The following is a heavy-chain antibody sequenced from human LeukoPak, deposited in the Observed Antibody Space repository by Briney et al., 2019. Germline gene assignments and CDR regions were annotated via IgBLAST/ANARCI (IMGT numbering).Heavy chain of an antibody. D-gene: IGHD3-9*01. CDR2: INSDGSST. CDR3: ANGPHYNILTGYYKVRSHLDY. Sequence: GGSLRLSCAASGFTFSSYWMHWVRQAPGKGLVWVSRINSDGSSTSYADSVKGRFTISRDNSKSTLYLQMNSLRPEDTAVYYCANGPHYNILTGYYKVRSHLDYWGQGTLVTVSS. V-gene: IGHV3-74*01. J-gene: IGHJ4*02. CDR1: GFTFSSYW.